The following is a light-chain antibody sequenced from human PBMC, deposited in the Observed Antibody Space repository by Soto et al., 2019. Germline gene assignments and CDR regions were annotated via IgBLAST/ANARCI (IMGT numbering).Light chain of an antibody. V-gene: IGKV1-5*01. CDR3: QQYETFSGT. J-gene: IGKJ1*01. CDR1: QSVIGW. CDR2: DAS. Sequence: IHMTHAPSTLSASVVYTVTVTFLASQSVIGWLAWYQQKPGEAPNLLIYDASALPRGVPSRFSGSGSVTKFTLTIASLQPDDFATYYCQQYETFSGTFGPGTKV.